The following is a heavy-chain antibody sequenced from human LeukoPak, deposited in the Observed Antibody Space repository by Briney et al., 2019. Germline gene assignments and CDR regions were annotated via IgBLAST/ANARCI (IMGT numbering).Heavy chain of an antibody. V-gene: IGHV3-11*04. D-gene: IGHD3-3*01. CDR3: ARDRDFWSGYYSV. CDR1: GFTFSDYY. CDR2: ISNSGRNM. J-gene: IGHJ4*02. Sequence: GGSLRLSCAASGFTFSDYYMSWVRQAPGKGLEWISYISNSGRNMFYGDSVKGRFTIYRYNAKNSLYLQMTSLRAEDTAVYYCARDRDFWSGYYSVWGQGTLVTVSS.